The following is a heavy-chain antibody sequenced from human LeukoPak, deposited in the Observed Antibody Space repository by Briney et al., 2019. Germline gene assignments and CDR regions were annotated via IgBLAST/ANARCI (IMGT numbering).Heavy chain of an antibody. CDR3: ARDLDYGDYHFDY. CDR2: ISSSSSYI. J-gene: IGHJ4*02. CDR1: GFTFSSYS. D-gene: IGHD4-17*01. V-gene: IGHV3-21*01. Sequence: GGSLRLSCAASGFTFSSYSMNWVRQAPGKGLEWVSSISSSSSYIYYADSVKGRFTISRDNANNTLYLQMSSLGAGDTAVYYCARDLDYGDYHFDYWGQGTLVTVSS.